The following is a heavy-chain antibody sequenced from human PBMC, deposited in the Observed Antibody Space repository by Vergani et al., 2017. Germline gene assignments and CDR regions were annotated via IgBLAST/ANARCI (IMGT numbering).Heavy chain of an antibody. V-gene: IGHV1-46*03. CDR3: ARAGGSYYYYYCMDV. D-gene: IGHD1-26*01. CDR1: GYTFTSYY. CDR2: INPSGGST. Sequence: QVQLVQSGAEVKKPGASVKVSCKASGYTFTSYYMHWVRQAPGQGLEWMGIINPSGGSTSYAQKFQGRVTMTRDTSTSTVYMELSSLRSEDTAVYYCARAGGSYYYYYCMDVWGKGTTVTVSS. J-gene: IGHJ6*03.